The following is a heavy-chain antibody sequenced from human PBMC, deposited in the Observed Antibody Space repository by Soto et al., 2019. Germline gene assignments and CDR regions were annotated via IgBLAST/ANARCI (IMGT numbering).Heavy chain of an antibody. CDR3: ARGRYGDY. Sequence: QVHLVQSGAEVKKPGASVKVSCKGSGYDFTTYGITWVRQAPGQGLEWMAWISAHNGNTDYAQKLQGKVTVTRDTHTSTAYMELRSLRSDDTAVYYCARGRYGDYWGQGALVTVSS. CDR1: GYDFTTYG. CDR2: ISAHNGNT. D-gene: IGHD1-1*01. V-gene: IGHV1-18*01. J-gene: IGHJ4*02.